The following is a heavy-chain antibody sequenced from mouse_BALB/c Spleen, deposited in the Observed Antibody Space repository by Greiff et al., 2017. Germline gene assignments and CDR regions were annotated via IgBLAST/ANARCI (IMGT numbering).Heavy chain of an antibody. D-gene: IGHD3-3*01. CDR3: ARGGGTTSYFDY. V-gene: IGHV5-6-5*01. CDR2: ISSGGST. CDR1: GFTFSSYA. J-gene: IGHJ2*01. Sequence: DVMLVESGGGLVKPGGSLKLSCAASGFTFSSYAMSWVRQTPEKRLEWVASISSGGSTYYPDSVKGRFTISRDNARNILYLQMSSLRSEDTAMYYCARGGGTTSYFDYWGQGTTLTVSS.